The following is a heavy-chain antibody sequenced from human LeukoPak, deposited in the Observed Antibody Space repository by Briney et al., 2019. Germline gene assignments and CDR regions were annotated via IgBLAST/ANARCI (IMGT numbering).Heavy chain of an antibody. J-gene: IGHJ3*02. D-gene: IGHD3-10*01. CDR3: ASDMVRGVISYDAFDI. CDR2: ISSSSSYI. CDR1: GFTFSSYS. Sequence: PGGSLRLSCAASGFTFSSYSMNWVRQAPGKGLEWVSSISSSSSYIYYADSVKGRFTISRDNAKNSLYLQMNSPRAEDTAVYYCASDMVRGVISYDAFDIWGQGTMVTVSS. V-gene: IGHV3-21*01.